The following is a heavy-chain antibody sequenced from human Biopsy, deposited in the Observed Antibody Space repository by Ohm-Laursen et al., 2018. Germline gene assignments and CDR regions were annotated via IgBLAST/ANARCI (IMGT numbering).Heavy chain of an antibody. J-gene: IGHJ4*02. Sequence: SLRLSCTASGFSVNDNYMSWVRQAPGKGLEWVSFIYGDGRTFYAGSVKDRFTLSRDTSNNLMFLQMDSLRADDTAVYYCARGGIVSVHSYGRMGLFYFDSWGQGTPVGVSS. CDR2: IYGDGRT. CDR3: ARGGIVSVHSYGRMGLFYFDS. D-gene: IGHD5-18*01. CDR1: GFSVNDNY. V-gene: IGHV3-53*01.